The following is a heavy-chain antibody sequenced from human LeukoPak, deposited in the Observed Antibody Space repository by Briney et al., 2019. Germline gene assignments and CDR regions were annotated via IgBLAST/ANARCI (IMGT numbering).Heavy chain of an antibody. CDR2: SDSVGNT. D-gene: IGHD3-9*01. V-gene: IGHV3-48*03. J-gene: IGHJ3*02. CDR3: ARAMLYYDILTGYYSDAFDI. CDR1: GFTFSSYD. Sequence: GESLRLSCAASGFTFSSYDMTWVRQVPGKGLEWVSTSDSVGNTFYADSVKGRFTISRDNAKNSLYLQMNSLRAEDTAVYYCARAMLYYDILTGYYSDAFDIWGQGTMVTVSS.